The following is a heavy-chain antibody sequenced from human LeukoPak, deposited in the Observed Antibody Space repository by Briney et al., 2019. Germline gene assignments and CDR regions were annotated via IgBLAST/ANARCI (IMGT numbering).Heavy chain of an antibody. V-gene: IGHV3-7*01. D-gene: IGHD3-16*02. CDR2: IKPDGSDK. Sequence: GGSLRLSCAASGFTFRNYYMSWVRQAPGKGLEWVANIKPDGSDKYYVESLKGRFSISRDNAKNSLFLQMDSLRADDTGVYYCMRELSVLSAWFDSWGQGTLVIVSS. CDR1: GFTFRNYY. CDR3: MRELSVLSAWFDS. J-gene: IGHJ5*01.